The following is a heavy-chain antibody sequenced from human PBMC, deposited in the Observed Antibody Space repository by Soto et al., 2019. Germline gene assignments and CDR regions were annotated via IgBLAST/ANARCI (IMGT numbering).Heavy chain of an antibody. CDR3: ARESHDILTGPPWVWYFDL. CDR1: GGSFSGYY. J-gene: IGHJ2*01. D-gene: IGHD3-9*01. Sequence: QVQLQQWGAGPLRPLETLSLTCGVSGGSFSGYYWAWIRQSPGKGLEWIGEINDRGSINYNPSLKSRVSISVDTSKYHYSLNLRSVTAADTAVYYCARESHDILTGPPWVWYFDLWGRDTLVTVSS. CDR2: INDRGSI. V-gene: IGHV4-34*01.